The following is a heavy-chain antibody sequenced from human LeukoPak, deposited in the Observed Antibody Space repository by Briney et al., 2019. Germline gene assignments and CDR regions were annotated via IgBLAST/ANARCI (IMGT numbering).Heavy chain of an antibody. CDR2: IIPIFGTA. D-gene: IGHD5-18*01. V-gene: IGHV1-69*05. CDR1: GGTFSSYA. Sequence: ASVKVSCKASGGTFSSYAISWVRQAPGQGLEWMGGIIPIFGTANYAQKFQGRVTITTDESTSTAYMELSSLRSDDTAVYYCARTMVTQYSWFDPWGQGTLVTVSS. CDR3: ARTMVTQYSWFDP. J-gene: IGHJ5*02.